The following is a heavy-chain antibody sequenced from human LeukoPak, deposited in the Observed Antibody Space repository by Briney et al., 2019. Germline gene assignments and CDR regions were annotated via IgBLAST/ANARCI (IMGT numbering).Heavy chain of an antibody. CDR1: GFTFINYA. CDR3: ARREYDSFGWKAFDI. CDR2: ISGSGDNT. Sequence: PGGSLRLSCATSGFTFINYAMNWVRQAPGKGLEWVSTISGSGDNTFYADSVKGRFTISRDNSENTLYLQMNSLRAEDTAIYFCARREYDSFGWKAFDIWGQGTMVTVSS. D-gene: IGHD3-22*01. V-gene: IGHV3-23*01. J-gene: IGHJ3*02.